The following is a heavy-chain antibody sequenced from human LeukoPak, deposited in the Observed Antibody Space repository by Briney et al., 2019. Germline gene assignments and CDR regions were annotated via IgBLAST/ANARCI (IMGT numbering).Heavy chain of an antibody. CDR2: IYYSGST. CDR1: GGSISSYY. D-gene: IGHD6-13*01. V-gene: IGHV4-59*01. J-gene: IGHJ3*02. Sequence: SETLSLTCTVSGGSISSYYWSWIRQPPGKGLESIGYIYYSGSTNYNPSLKSQVTISVDTSKNQFSLKLSSVTAADTAVYYCARAPNSSSCFWVDVFDIGAKGTRVTVSS. CDR3: ARAPNSSSCFWVDVFDI.